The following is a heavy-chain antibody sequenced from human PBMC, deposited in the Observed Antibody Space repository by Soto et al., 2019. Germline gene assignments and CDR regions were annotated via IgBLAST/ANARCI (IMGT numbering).Heavy chain of an antibody. J-gene: IGHJ4*02. CDR1: GFTFSNYG. CDR3: AKEREERMTRWPAH. CDR2: ITYDGGNI. V-gene: IGHV3-30*18. Sequence: PGGSLRLSCVASGFTFSNYGMHWVRQAPGKGLEWVALITYDGGNIYYAESVRGRFTISRDNSKNTLFLQMDSLRTEDTAVYYCAKEREERMTRWPAHWGQGTLVTVSS. D-gene: IGHD1-1*01.